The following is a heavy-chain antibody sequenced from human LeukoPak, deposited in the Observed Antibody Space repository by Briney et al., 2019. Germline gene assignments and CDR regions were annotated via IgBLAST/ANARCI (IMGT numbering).Heavy chain of an antibody. V-gene: IGHV4-39*07. D-gene: IGHD4-23*01. Sequence: PSETLSLTCTVSGGSISSSSYYWGWIRQPPGKGLEWIGSIYYSGSTYYNPSLKSRVTISVDTSKNQFSLKLSSVTAADTAVYYCARDPGTVVKLWGQGARVTVSS. CDR1: GGSISSSSYY. J-gene: IGHJ4*02. CDR2: IYYSGST. CDR3: ARDPGTVVKL.